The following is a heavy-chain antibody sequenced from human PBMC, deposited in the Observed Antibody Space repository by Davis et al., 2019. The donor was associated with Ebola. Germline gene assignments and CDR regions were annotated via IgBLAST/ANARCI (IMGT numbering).Heavy chain of an antibody. V-gene: IGHV3-11*01. CDR1: GFTFSDYY. D-gene: IGHD6-6*01. J-gene: IGHJ6*02. CDR3: ARDLAARRGSTLGGYYYYGMDV. Sequence: GGSLRLSCPASGFTFSDYYMSWIRQAPGKGLEWVSYISSSGSTIYYADSVKGRFTISRDNAKNSLYLQMNSLRAEDTAVYYCARDLAARRGSTLGGYYYYGMDVWGQGTTVTVSS. CDR2: ISSSGSTI.